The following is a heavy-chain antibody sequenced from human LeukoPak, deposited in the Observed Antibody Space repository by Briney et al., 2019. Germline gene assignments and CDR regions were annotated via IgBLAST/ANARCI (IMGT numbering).Heavy chain of an antibody. J-gene: IGHJ4*02. V-gene: IGHV3-11*01. CDR3: ARPSQVASDSSGYLDY. Sequence: GGSLRLSCAAYGFALSDYYMSWVRQAPGKGLEWIAFISRDGNTIHYTDSVKGRFTISRDDAKNSVFLRMNSLRVEDTAVYYCARPSQVASDSSGYLDYWGQGIPVTVSS. CDR1: GFALSDYY. CDR2: ISRDGNTI. D-gene: IGHD3-22*01.